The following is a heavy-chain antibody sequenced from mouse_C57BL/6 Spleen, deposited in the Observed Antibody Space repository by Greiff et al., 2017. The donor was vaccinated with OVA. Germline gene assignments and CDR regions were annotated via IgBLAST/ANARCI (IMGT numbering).Heavy chain of an antibody. J-gene: IGHJ2*01. CDR1: GYTFTSYW. D-gene: IGHD1-1*01. CDR3: ARTGSSYDYFDY. CDR2: IDPSDSST. Sequence: VQLQQPGAELVKPGASVKLSCKASGYTFTSYWMQWVKQRPGQGLEWIGEIDPSDSSTNYNQKFKGKATLTVDTSASTAYRQLSSLTSEDSAVYYCARTGSSYDYFDYWGQGTTLTVSS. V-gene: IGHV1-50*01.